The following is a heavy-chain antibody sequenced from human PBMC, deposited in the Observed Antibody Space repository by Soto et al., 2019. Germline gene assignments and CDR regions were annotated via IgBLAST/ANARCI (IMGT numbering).Heavy chain of an antibody. CDR1: GFNVMSYW. D-gene: IGHD5-12*01. V-gene: IGHV3-7*01. Sequence: PGGSLTLSCAVSGFNVMSYWMSWVRQAPGKGLEWVASIKDDGSEIYYLQSVRGRFTISRDSAGNALHLAMNYMSAEDTGVYFCARDIGFDYVNWGQGTLVTVSS. CDR2: IKDDGSEI. CDR3: ARDIGFDYVN. J-gene: IGHJ4*02.